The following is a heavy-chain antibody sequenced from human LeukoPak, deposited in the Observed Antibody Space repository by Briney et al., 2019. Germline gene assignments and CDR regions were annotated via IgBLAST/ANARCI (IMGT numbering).Heavy chain of an antibody. CDR3: VRHDYDILTGYTINWFDP. CDR2: MPYSGRI. CDR1: GGSISVGDYY. Sequence: SETLSLTCTVSGGSISVGDYYWGWVRQPPGKGLEWVGSMPYSGRIFYNPSLKSRVTISVHTSKNQFSLDLSSVTAADTAKYFCVRHDYDILTGYTINWFDPWGPGTLVTVSS. D-gene: IGHD3-9*01. V-gene: IGHV4-39*01. J-gene: IGHJ5*02.